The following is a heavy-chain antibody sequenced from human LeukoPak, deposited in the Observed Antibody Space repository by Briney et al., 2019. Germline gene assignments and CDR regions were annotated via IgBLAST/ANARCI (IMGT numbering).Heavy chain of an antibody. CDR3: AREQRWLQSLDY. V-gene: IGHV4-61*02. CDR2: IHTSGTT. D-gene: IGHD5-24*01. CDR1: GGSISNGNSY. J-gene: IGHJ4*02. Sequence: PSETLSRTCTVSGGSISNGNSYWNWIRQPAGKGLEWIGRIHTSGTTNYNPSLKSRVTISVDTSKNQFSLNLNSVTAADTAVYYCAREQRWLQSLDYWGQGNLVTVSS.